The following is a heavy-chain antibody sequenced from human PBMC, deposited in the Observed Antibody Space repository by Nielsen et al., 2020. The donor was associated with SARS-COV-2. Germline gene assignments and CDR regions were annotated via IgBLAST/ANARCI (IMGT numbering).Heavy chain of an antibody. CDR2: IYHSGST. J-gene: IGHJ4*02. CDR3: ARLVTIFGVVITRFDY. Sequence: SETLSLTCAVSGGSISSSNWWSWVRQPPGKGLEWIGEIYHSGSTYYNPSLKSRVTISVDTSKNQFSLKLSSVTAADTAVYYCARLVTIFGVVITRFDYWGQGTLVTVSS. D-gene: IGHD3-3*01. V-gene: IGHV4-4*02. CDR1: GGSISSSNW.